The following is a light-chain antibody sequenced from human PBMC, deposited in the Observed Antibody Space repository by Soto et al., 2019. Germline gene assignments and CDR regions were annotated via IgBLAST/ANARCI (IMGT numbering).Light chain of an antibody. V-gene: IGKV3-15*01. Sequence: EIVMTQSPATLSVSPGERATLSCRATQSISSNLAWYLQKPGQAPRLLISGASTRATGIPARFSGGGSGTEFTLTISSLQSEDFAVYYCQQYNEWPITFGQGTRLEIK. CDR3: QQYNEWPIT. CDR1: QSISSN. J-gene: IGKJ5*01. CDR2: GAS.